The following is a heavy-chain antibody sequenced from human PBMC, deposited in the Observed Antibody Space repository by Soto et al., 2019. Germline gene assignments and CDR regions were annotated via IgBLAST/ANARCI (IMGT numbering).Heavy chain of an antibody. D-gene: IGHD2-15*01. J-gene: IGHJ3*02. Sequence: SETLSLTCTVSGGSISSGDYYWSWIRQPPGKGLEWIGYIYYSGSTNYNPSLKSRVTISVDTSKNQFSLKLSSVTAADTAVYYCARDSGQKDAFDIWGQGTMVTVSS. V-gene: IGHV4-61*08. CDR1: GGSISSGDYY. CDR3: ARDSGQKDAFDI. CDR2: IYYSGST.